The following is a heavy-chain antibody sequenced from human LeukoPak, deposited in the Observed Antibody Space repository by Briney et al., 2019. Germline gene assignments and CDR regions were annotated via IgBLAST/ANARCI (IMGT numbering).Heavy chain of an antibody. Sequence: GGSLRLSCAASGFTFDDYGRSWVRQAPGKGLEWVSGINWNGGSTVYADSVKGGFTISRDNAKNSLYLQMNSLRDEDTALYYCARVPYCGGDCYSHWFDPWGQGTLVTVSS. D-gene: IGHD2-21*02. J-gene: IGHJ5*02. CDR3: ARVPYCGGDCYSHWFDP. V-gene: IGHV3-20*04. CDR1: GFTFDDYG. CDR2: INWNGGST.